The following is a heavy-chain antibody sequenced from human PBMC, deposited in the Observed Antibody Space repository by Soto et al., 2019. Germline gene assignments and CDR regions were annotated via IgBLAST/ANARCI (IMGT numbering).Heavy chain of an antibody. CDR1: GCSISSYY. D-gene: IGHD6-13*01. CDR2: IYYSGST. Sequence: SDTLSLTFTVAGCSISSYYWSWIRQPPGKGLEWIGYIYYSGSTNYNPSLKSRVTISVDTSKNQFSLKLSSVTAADTAVYYCASSNIAAAGFYYYGMDVWVRGTTVT. V-gene: IGHV4-59*07. CDR3: ASSNIAAAGFYYYGMDV. J-gene: IGHJ6*02.